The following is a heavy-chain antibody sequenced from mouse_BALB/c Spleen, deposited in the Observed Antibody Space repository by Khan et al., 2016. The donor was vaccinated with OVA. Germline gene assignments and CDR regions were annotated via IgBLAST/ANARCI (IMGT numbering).Heavy chain of an antibody. CDR2: IRGDGST. CDR3: DRDYYIYDEGFAY. Sequence: VELVESGPGLVAPSQSLSITCTVSGFSLTGYGVNWVRQPPGKGLEWLGMIRGDGSTYYNAALKSRLSISKDNSKSQVFLKMNSLQTDDTARYYCDRDYYIYDEGFAYWGQGTLVTVSA. V-gene: IGHV2-6-7*01. CDR1: GFSLTGYG. D-gene: IGHD2-12*01. J-gene: IGHJ3*01.